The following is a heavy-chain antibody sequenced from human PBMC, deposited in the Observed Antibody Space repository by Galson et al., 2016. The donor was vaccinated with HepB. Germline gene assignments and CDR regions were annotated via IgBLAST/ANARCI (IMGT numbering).Heavy chain of an antibody. D-gene: IGHD2-15*01. CDR3: ARTGVVVAATRGGWFDP. V-gene: IGHV4-59*01. CDR1: GGPISSYN. Sequence: ETLSLTCTVSGGPISSYNWSWIRQPPGKRLEWIGYIHYSGSTNYNPSLKSRVTISVDTSKNQFSLKLSSVTAADTAVYYCARTGVVVAATRGGWFDPWGQGTLVTVSS. CDR2: IHYSGST. J-gene: IGHJ5*02.